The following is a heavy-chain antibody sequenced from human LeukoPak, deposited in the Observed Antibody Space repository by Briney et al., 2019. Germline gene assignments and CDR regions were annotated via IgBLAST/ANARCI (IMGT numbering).Heavy chain of an antibody. CDR3: ARDPYSSRFDY. J-gene: IGHJ4*02. CDR1: GGSISSSSYY. Sequence: SETLSLTCTVSGGSISSSSYYWGWIRQPPGKGLEWIGSIYYSGSTYYNPSLKSRVTISVDTSKNQFSLKLSSVTAADTAVYYCARDPYSSRFDYWGQGTLVTVPS. D-gene: IGHD6-13*01. V-gene: IGHV4-39*07. CDR2: IYYSGST.